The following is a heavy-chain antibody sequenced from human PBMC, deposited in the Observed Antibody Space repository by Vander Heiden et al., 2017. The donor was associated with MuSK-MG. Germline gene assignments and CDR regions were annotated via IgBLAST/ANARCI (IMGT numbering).Heavy chain of an antibody. J-gene: IGHJ6*03. V-gene: IGHV1-69*06. CDR3: ARGLVVAATPYYYYMDV. CDR2: IIPIFGTA. Sequence: QVQLVQSGAEVKKPGSSVKVSCKAYGGTFSSYAISWVRQAPGQGLEWMGGIIPIFGTANYAQKFQGRVTITADKSTSTAYMELSSLRSEDTAVYYCARGLVVAATPYYYYMDVWGKGTTVTVSS. D-gene: IGHD2-15*01. CDR1: GGTFSSYA.